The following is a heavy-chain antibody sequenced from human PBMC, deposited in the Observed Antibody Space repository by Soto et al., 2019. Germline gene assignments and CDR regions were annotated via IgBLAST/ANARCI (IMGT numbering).Heavy chain of an antibody. CDR2: ISPK. V-gene: IGHV3-33*01. CDR1: GFSFRTYG. D-gene: IGHD1-1*01. Sequence: GGSLRLSCAVSGFSFRTYGFHWVRQPPGKGLEWVAVISPKGHSDSVEGRFTVSRDNSKDALYLQMNNLRAEDTAVYYCARDDAFGNENAFDLWGQGTMVTVSS. J-gene: IGHJ3*01. CDR3: ARDDAFGNENAFDL.